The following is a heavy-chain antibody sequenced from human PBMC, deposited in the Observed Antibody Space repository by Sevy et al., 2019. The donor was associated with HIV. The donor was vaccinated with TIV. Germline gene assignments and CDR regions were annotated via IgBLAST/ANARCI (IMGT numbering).Heavy chain of an antibody. V-gene: IGHV5-51*01. Sequence: GESLKISCKGSGYSFTIYWIAWVRQMPGKGLEWMGIIYPGDSDTRYSPSFQGQVIISADKSTSTAYLQWSSLKASDTAMYYCARGGYSYGYGKDYWGQGTLVTVSS. D-gene: IGHD5-18*01. CDR2: IYPGDSDT. CDR3: ARGGYSYGYGKDY. J-gene: IGHJ4*02. CDR1: GYSFTIYW.